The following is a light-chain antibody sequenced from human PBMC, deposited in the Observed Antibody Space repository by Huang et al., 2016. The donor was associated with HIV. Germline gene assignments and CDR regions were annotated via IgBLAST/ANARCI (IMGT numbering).Light chain of an antibody. CDR3: QQYDSLPPA. V-gene: IGKV1-33*01. CDR1: QDINKY. CDR2: DAS. J-gene: IGKJ2*01. Sequence: DIQLTQSPSSLSASIGDRVTIACQASQDINKYLSWYQQKSGKAPKLLISDASNLQTGVTARFSGSGSGTDFSFTISSLQPEDFATYYCQQYDSLPPAFGQGTKLEIK.